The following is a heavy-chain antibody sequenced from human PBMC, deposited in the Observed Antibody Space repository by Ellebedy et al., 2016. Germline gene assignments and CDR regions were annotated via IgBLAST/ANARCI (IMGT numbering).Heavy chain of an antibody. CDR1: GFTFSSYS. D-gene: IGHD3-10*01. CDR3: ARDETGFWEGDYGMDV. Sequence: GSLRLSCAASGFTFSSYSMNWIRQPPGKGLEWIGEINHSGSTNYNPSLKSRVTISVDTSKNQFSLKLIPVTAADTAVYYCARDETGFWEGDYGMDVWGQGTTVTVSS. CDR2: INHSGST. V-gene: IGHV4-34*01. J-gene: IGHJ6*02.